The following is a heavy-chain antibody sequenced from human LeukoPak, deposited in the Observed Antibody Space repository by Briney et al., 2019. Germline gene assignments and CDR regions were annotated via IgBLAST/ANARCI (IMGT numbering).Heavy chain of an antibody. V-gene: IGHV4-59*08. D-gene: IGHD3-22*01. CDR2: IYYSGST. CDR1: GFTFSSYS. J-gene: IGHJ4*02. Sequence: PGGSLRLSCAASGFTFSSYSMNWIRQPPGKGLEWIGYIYYSGSTNYNPSLKSRVTISVNTSKNQFSLKLSSVTAADTAVYYCARLRGDPEYYYDSSGYYQFDYWGQGTLVTVSS. CDR3: ARLRGDPEYYYDSSGYYQFDY.